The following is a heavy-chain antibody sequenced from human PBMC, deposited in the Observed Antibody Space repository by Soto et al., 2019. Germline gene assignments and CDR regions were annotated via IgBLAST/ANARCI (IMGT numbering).Heavy chain of an antibody. J-gene: IGHJ4*02. CDR2: IYYSGST. V-gene: IGHV4-59*01. CDR3: ARVGNDGVPGIAVAEID. D-gene: IGHD6-19*01. CDR1: GGSISSYY. Sequence: SETLSLTCTVSGGSISSYYWSWIRQPPGKGLEWIGYIYYSGSTNYNPSLKSRVTISVDTSKNQFSLKLSSVTAADTAVYYCARVGNDGVPGIAVAEIDWGQGTLVTVSS.